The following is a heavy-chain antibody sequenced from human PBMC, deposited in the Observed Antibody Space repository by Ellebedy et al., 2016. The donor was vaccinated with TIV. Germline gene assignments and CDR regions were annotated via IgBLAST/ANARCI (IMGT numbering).Heavy chain of an antibody. CDR3: ARDVGGATPSGGF. CDR1: GCSISSGGYY. J-gene: IGHJ4*02. Sequence: SCTVSGCSISSGGYYWSWIRQHPGKGLEWIGYIYYSGSTYYNPSLKSRVTISADTSKNQFSLKLSSVTAADPAVYFCARDVGGATPSGGFWGQGTLVTVSS. V-gene: IGHV4-31*02. CDR2: IYYSGST. D-gene: IGHD1-26*01.